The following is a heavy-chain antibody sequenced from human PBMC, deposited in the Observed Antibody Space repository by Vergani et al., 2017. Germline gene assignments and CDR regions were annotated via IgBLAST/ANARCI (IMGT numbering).Heavy chain of an antibody. J-gene: IGHJ3*02. CDR2: ISRSGSTI. Sequence: EVQLVESGGGLVQPGGSLRLSCAASGFTFSSYEMNWVRQAPGKGLEWVSYISRSGSTIYYADSVKGRFTISRDNAKNSLYLQMNSLRAEETAVYYCATQLMVVTPPGAFDIWGQGTMVTVSS. V-gene: IGHV3-48*03. D-gene: IGHD2-21*02. CDR1: GFTFSSYE. CDR3: ATQLMVVTPPGAFDI.